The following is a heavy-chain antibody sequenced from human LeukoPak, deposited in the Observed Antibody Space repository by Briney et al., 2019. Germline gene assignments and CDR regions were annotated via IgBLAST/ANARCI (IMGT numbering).Heavy chain of an antibody. CDR3: ARLYSYANLWAHVPKENHWFDP. CDR2: ISYSGTT. J-gene: IGHJ5*02. V-gene: IGHV4-39*01. CDR1: GGSMSDTNYY. D-gene: IGHD3-16*01. Sequence: SETLSLTCTVSGGSMSDTNYYWGWIRQPPGKGLEWIGMISYSGTTYYTPSLKSRVSMSVDTSKRQFCVKLRSVTAADTAMYYCARLYSYANLWAHVPKENHWFDPWGQGILVTVSS.